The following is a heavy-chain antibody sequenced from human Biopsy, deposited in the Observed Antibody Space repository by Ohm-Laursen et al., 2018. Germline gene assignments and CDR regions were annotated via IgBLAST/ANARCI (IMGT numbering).Heavy chain of an antibody. CDR2: ISPSGATT. CDR3: ARAGVGSDGTDSYYYGMDV. V-gene: IGHV1-46*01. J-gene: IGHJ6*02. CDR1: GNTFATYH. Sequence: SVKVSCKASGNTFATYHIHWVRQAPGQGLEWMGVISPSGATTSFSQKFQGRITMTRDTSTGTVYMDLISLGSEDTAVYYCARAGVGSDGTDSYYYGMDVWGPGTTVTVSS. D-gene: IGHD5-24*01.